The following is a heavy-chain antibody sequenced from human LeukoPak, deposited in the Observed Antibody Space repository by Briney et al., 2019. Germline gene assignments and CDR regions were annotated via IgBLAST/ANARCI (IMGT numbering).Heavy chain of an antibody. CDR1: GFTFSSSA. CDR2: ISANGGST. V-gene: IGHV3-23*01. J-gene: IGHJ4*02. CDR3: ARDLGGYYFDY. Sequence: PGGTLRLSCAASGFTFSSSAMSWVRQAPGKGLEWVSTISANGGSTYYADSVKGRFTISRDNSKNTLYLQMNSLRAEDTAVYYCARDLGGYYFDYWGQGTLVTVSS. D-gene: IGHD3-22*01.